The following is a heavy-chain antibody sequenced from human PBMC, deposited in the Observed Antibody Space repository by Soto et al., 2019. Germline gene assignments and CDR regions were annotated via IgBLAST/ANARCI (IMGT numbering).Heavy chain of an antibody. CDR2: IYHSGST. J-gene: IGHJ5*02. V-gene: IGHV4-4*02. CDR3: ARRKYQLLVYNWFDP. CDR1: CGSISSSNW. D-gene: IGHD2-2*01. Sequence: SETLSLTCAVSCGSISSSNWWSWVRQPPGKGLEWIGEIYHSGSTNYNPSLKSRVTISVDKSKNQFSLKLSSVTAADTAVYYCARRKYQLLVYNWFDPWGQGTLVTVSS.